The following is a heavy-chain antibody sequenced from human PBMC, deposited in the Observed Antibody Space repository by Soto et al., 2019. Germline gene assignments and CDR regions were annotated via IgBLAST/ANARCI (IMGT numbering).Heavy chain of an antibody. CDR3: AHWMDYYDSSGQPRHY. D-gene: IGHD3-22*01. Sequence: GGSLRLSCAASGFTVRGNYMSWARQAPGKGLEWVSVIYNDGSTYYADSVKGRFTISRDNSKNQVVLTMTNMDPVDTATYYCAHWMDYYDSSGQPRHYWGQGTLVTVSS. CDR1: GFTVRGNY. CDR2: IYNDGST. V-gene: IGHV3-53*05. J-gene: IGHJ4*02.